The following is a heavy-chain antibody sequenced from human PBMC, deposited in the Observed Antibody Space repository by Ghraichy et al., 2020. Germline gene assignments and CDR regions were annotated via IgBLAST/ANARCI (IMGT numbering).Heavy chain of an antibody. CDR1: GFTFSSYA. J-gene: IGHJ2*01. V-gene: IGHV3-23*01. Sequence: SCVASGFTFSSYAMTWVRQAPGKGLEWVSATSGGGGSTYYADSVKGRFTISRDNSKNTLYLQMNSLRAEDTAVYSCAKVVSWRYFDLWGRGTLVTVSS. D-gene: IGHD5/OR15-5a*01. CDR2: TSGGGGST. CDR3: AKVVSWRYFDL.